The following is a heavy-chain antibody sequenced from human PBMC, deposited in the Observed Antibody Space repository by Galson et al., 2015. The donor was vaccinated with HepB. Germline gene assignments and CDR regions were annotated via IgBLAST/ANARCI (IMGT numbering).Heavy chain of an antibody. CDR2: IIPIFGTA. V-gene: IGHV1-69*06. CDR3: AGGALWYQLLTRGGHYYYYGMDV. Sequence: SVKVSCKASGGTFSSYAISWVRQAPGQGLEWMGGIIPIFGTANYAQKFQGRVTITADKSTSTAYMELSSLRSEDTAVYYCAGGALWYQLLTRGGHYYYYGMDVWGQGTTVTVSS. D-gene: IGHD2-2*01. CDR1: GGTFSSYA. J-gene: IGHJ6*02.